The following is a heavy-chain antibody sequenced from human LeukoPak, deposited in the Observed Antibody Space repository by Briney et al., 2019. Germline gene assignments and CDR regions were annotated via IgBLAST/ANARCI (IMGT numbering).Heavy chain of an antibody. V-gene: IGHV1-18*01. J-gene: IGHJ6*02. D-gene: IGHD2-2*01. CDR2: ISAYNGNT. CDR3: ARDLDIVVVPVVSRHYGLDV. Sequence: ASVKVTFKASGYIYTNYGISWVRQAPGQGLEWMGLISAYNGNTNYVQKFQGRVTMTTDTSTTTAYMELRSLRSDDTAVYYCARDLDIVVVPVVSRHYGLDVWGQGTTVTVSS. CDR1: GYIYTNYG.